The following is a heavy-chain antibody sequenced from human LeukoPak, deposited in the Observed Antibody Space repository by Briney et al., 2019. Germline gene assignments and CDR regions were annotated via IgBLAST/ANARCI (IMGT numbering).Heavy chain of an antibody. CDR3: ARVGLLSRAAAGPGLIDY. CDR1: GYTFTSYY. V-gene: IGHV1-46*01. CDR2: INPSGGST. J-gene: IGHJ4*02. Sequence: GASVKVSCKASGYTFTSYYMHWVRQAPGQGLEWMGLINPSGGSTSYAQKFQGRVIMTRDTSTRTVYMELSSLRSEDTAVYYCARVGLLSRAAAGPGLIDYWGQGTLVTVSS. D-gene: IGHD6-13*01.